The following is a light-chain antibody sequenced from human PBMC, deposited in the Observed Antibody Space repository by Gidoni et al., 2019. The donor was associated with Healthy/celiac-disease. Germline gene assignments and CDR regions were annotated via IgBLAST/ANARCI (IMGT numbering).Light chain of an antibody. J-gene: IGLJ2*01. CDR2: KDS. CDR3: QSADSSGTYDVV. V-gene: IGLV3-25*03. CDR1: ALPKQY. Sequence: SYELPQPPSVSVSPGQTARITCSGDALPKQYAYWYQQKPGQAPVLVINKDSERPSGIPERFSGSSSGTTVTLTSSGVQAEDEADYYCQSADSSGTYDVVFGGGTKLTVL.